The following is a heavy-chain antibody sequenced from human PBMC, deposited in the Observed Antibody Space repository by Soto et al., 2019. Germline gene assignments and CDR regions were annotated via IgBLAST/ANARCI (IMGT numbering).Heavy chain of an antibody. V-gene: IGHV1-69*06. D-gene: IGHD6-19*01. CDR1: GGTFSSYA. J-gene: IGHJ3*02. Sequence: SVKVSCKASGGTFSSYAISWVRQAPGQGLEWMGGIIPIFGTANYAQKFQGRVTITADKSTSTAYMELSSLRSEDTAVYYCAREMAVATNDAFDICVQGTMVTL. CDR3: AREMAVATNDAFDI. CDR2: IIPIFGTA.